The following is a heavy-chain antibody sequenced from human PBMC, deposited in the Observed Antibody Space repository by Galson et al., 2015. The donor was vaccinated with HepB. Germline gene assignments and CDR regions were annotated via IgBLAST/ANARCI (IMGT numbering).Heavy chain of an antibody. CDR3: VRDATRVRGYCI. D-gene: IGHD3-10*01. V-gene: IGHV3-7*01. J-gene: IGHJ4*02. CDR2: INEDGTDK. CDR1: GFIFSDYW. Sequence: SLRLSCAASGFIFSDYWMNWVRQTPGKGLEWVADINEDGTDKCYADSVKGRFIISRDNAKDSLYLQMNSLRVEDTAVYYCVRDATRVRGYCIWSQGTLVTVSS.